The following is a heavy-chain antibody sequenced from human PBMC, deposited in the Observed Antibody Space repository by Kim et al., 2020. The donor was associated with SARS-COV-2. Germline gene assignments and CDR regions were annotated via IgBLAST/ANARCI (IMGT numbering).Heavy chain of an antibody. CDR2: ISAYNGNT. V-gene: IGHV1-18*01. CDR1: GYTFTSYG. J-gene: IGHJ5*02. D-gene: IGHD3-22*01. CDR3: ARDRGGYYYDSSGYSHGWFDP. Sequence: ASVKVSCKASGYTFTSYGISWVRQAPGQGLEWMGWISAYNGNTNYAQKLQGRVTMTTDTSTSTAYMELRSLRSDDTAVYYCARDRGGYYYDSSGYSHGWFDPWGQGTLVTVSS.